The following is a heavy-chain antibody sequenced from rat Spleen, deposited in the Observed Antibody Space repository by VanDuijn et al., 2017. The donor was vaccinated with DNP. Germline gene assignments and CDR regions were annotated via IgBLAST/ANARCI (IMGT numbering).Heavy chain of an antibody. V-gene: IGHV5-22*01. CDR3: ARHGYTTDLLFAY. D-gene: IGHD1-6*01. Sequence: EVQLVESGGGLVQPGRSLKLSCAASGFTFSDYYMAWVRQAPKKGLEWVASISYEGSSTYYGDSVKGRFTISRDNAKSTLYLQMNSLRSEDTATYYCARHGYTTDLLFAYWGQGTLVTVSS. CDR2: ISYEGSST. J-gene: IGHJ3*01. CDR1: GFTFSDYY.